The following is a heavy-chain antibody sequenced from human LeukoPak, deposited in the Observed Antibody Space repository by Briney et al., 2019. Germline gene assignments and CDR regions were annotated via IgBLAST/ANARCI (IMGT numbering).Heavy chain of an antibody. Sequence: SETLSLTCGGSGYSISSGYQWAWIRQSPGKGLEWIGSIYHSGSAHYNPSLKSRVTVSVETSKNQFSLNMYSLTAADTAVYYCARDPRWLTPDCTSTSCYENYFDPWGQGTLVTVSS. V-gene: IGHV4-38-2*02. CDR2: IYHSGSA. CDR1: GYSISSGYQ. CDR3: ARDPRWLTPDCTSTSCYENYFDP. J-gene: IGHJ5*02. D-gene: IGHD2-2*01.